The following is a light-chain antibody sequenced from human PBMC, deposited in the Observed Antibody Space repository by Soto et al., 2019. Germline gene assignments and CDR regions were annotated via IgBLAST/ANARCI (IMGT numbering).Light chain of an antibody. J-gene: IGLJ1*01. CDR1: NRDVGGYDY. V-gene: IGLV2-14*01. CDR2: EVS. CDR3: SSYTNTGTLYV. Sequence: QSALTQPPSVSGSPGQSITISCTGTNRDVGGYDYVSWYQQHPGKSPKLILYEVSNRPAGFSNRVSGSKSGNTASLSISGLQAEDEADYYCSSYTNTGTLYVLGTGTKLTVL.